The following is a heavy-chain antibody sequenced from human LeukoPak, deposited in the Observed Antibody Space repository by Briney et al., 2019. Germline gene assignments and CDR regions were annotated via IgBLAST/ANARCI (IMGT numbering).Heavy chain of an antibody. CDR1: GYTFTGYY. CDR2: INPNSGGT. D-gene: IGHD5-12*01. V-gene: IGHV1-2*06. CDR3: ARVKYSGYDPHRYFDY. J-gene: IGHJ4*02. Sequence: ASVKVSCKASGYTFTGYYMHWVRQAPGQGLEWMGRINPNSGGTNYVQKFQGRVTMTRDTSISTAYMELSRLRSDDTAVYYCARVKYSGYDPHRYFDYWGQGTLVTVSS.